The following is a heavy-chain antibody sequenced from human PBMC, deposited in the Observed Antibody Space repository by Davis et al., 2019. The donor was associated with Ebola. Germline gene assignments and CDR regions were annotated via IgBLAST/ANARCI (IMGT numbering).Heavy chain of an antibody. D-gene: IGHD4-17*01. J-gene: IGHJ4*02. Sequence: GESLKISCAASGFTFSSYSMNWVRQAPGKGLEWVSSISSSSSYIYYADSVKGRFTISRDNSKNALYLQMNSLRAEDTAVYYCARLNTYGDPDYWGQGTLVTVSS. V-gene: IGHV3-21*04. CDR1: GFTFSSYS. CDR2: ISSSSSYI. CDR3: ARLNTYGDPDY.